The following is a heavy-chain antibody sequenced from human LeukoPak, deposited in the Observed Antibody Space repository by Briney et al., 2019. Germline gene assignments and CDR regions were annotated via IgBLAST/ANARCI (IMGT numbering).Heavy chain of an antibody. V-gene: IGHV3-9*01. CDR1: GFTFDDYA. Sequence: GGSLRLSCAASGFTFDDYAMHWVRQAPGKGLEWVSGISWNSGSIGYADSVKGRFTISRDNAKNSLYLQMNSLRAEDTALYYCAKAYCSSTSCYTSHFDYWGQEPWSPSPQ. J-gene: IGHJ4*01. CDR3: AKAYCSSTSCYTSHFDY. CDR2: ISWNSGSI. D-gene: IGHD2-2*02.